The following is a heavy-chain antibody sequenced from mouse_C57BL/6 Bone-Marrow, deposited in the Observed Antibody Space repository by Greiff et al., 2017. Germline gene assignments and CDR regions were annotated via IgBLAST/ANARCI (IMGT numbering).Heavy chain of an antibody. CDR2: IDPETGGT. CDR3: TRPYDGYYWNYYDY. V-gene: IGHV1-15*01. D-gene: IGHD2-3*01. Sequence: VQRVESGAELVRPGASVTLSCKASGYTFTDYEMHWVKQTPVHGLEWIGAIDPETGGTAYNQKFKGKAILTADKSSSTAYMELRSLTSEDSAVYYCTRPYDGYYWNYYDYWGQGTTLTVSS. J-gene: IGHJ2*01. CDR1: GYTFTDYE.